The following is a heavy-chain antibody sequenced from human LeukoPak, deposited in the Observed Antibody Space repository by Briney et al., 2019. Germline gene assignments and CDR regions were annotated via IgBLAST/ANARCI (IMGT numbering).Heavy chain of an antibody. CDR3: AKGYGWGASYYYYYMDV. Sequence: GSLRLSCAASGFTFSSYWMHWVRQAPGKGLVWVSRINSDGSSTSYADSVKGRFTISRDNSKNTLYLQMNSLRVEDTAVYYCAKGYGWGASYYYYYMDVWGKGTTVTISS. D-gene: IGHD3-16*01. J-gene: IGHJ6*03. V-gene: IGHV3-74*01. CDR1: GFTFSSYW. CDR2: INSDGSST.